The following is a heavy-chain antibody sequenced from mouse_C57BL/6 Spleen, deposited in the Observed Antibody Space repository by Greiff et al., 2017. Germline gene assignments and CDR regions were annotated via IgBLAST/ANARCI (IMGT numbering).Heavy chain of an antibody. CDR3: ARHEDGLDGSSYDYAMDY. CDR1: GYTFTEYT. Sequence: QVQLQQSGAELVKPGASVKLSCKASGYTFTEYTIHWVKQRSGQGLELIGWVYPGSGSIKYNEKFKDKATLTADKSSSTVDMELSRLSSEDSAVYFCARHEDGLDGSSYDYAMDYWGQGTSVTVSS. CDR2: VYPGSGSI. J-gene: IGHJ4*01. D-gene: IGHD1-1*01. V-gene: IGHV1-62-2*01.